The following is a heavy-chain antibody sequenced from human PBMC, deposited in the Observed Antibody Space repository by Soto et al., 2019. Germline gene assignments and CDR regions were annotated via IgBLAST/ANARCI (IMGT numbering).Heavy chain of an antibody. CDR1: GGSISSSSNY. Sequence: QLQLQESGPGLVKPSETLSLTCTVSGGSISSSSNYWGWIRQPPGKGLEWIGNIHYSGSTYYNPSLKRRVTISVDTSKNQFSLKLSSVIAADTAVYYCARLRDYYYMDVWGKGTTVTVSS. J-gene: IGHJ6*03. CDR3: ARLRDYYYMDV. V-gene: IGHV4-39*01. CDR2: IHYSGST.